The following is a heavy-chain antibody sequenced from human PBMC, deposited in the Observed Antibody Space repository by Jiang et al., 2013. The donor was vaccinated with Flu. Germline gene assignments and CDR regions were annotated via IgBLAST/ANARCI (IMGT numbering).Heavy chain of an antibody. J-gene: IGHJ4*02. CDR3: ASQHWDHGVGSYYMSH. Sequence: GPGLVKASETLSLTCTVSGGSIISENSYWGWIRQPPGKGLEWIGSIYYSGTTYYNPSLKSRVTISVDTSKKQFSLKLSSVTAADTAVYYCASQHWDHGVGSYYMSHWGQGTLVTVSS. V-gene: IGHV4-39*07. CDR2: IYYSGTT. CDR1: GGSIISENSY. D-gene: IGHD3-10*01.